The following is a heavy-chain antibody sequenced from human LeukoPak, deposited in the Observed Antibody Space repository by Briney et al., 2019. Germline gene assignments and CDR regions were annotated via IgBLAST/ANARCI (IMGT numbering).Heavy chain of an antibody. CDR1: GVTLSTYA. CDR2: ISSSGSGGNT. CDR3: ARAAAIAAAGTRLEIEYFQH. J-gene: IGHJ1*01. Sequence: GGSLRLSCAASGVTLSTYAMSWARQAPGRGLEWVSGISSSGSGGNTYYADSVKGRFTISRDNSKNTLYLQMNSLRAEDTAVYYCARAAAIAAAGTRLEIEYFQHWGQGTLVTVSS. V-gene: IGHV3-23*01. D-gene: IGHD6-13*01.